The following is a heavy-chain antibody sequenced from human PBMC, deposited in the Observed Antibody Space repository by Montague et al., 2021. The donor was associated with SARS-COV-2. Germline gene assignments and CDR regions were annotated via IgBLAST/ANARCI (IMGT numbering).Heavy chain of an antibody. D-gene: IGHD3-10*01. CDR1: GFTFSRHE. J-gene: IGHJ6*02. CDR3: ATLARGLFDHGMDV. V-gene: IGHV3-48*03. Sequence: SLRLSCAASGFTFSRHEVNWVRQAPGKGLEWVSYITSEGGIIYYADFVGGRFTISRDNAKNSLYLHMNSLRVGDTAVYYCATLARGLFDHGMDVWGQGTTVTVSS. CDR2: ITSEGGII.